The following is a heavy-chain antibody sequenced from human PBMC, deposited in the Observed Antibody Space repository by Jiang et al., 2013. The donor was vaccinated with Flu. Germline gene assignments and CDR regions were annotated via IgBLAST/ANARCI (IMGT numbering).Heavy chain of an antibody. Sequence: SGAEVKKPGSSVKVSCKASGGTFSSYAISWVRQAPGQGLEWMGRIIPILGIANYAQKFQGRVTITADKSTSTAYMELSSLRSEDTAVYYCATGVDEAALARLSLSNYYYYYGMDVWGKGTTVTVSS. CDR3: ATGVDEAALARLSLSNYYYYYGMDV. V-gene: IGHV1-69*04. CDR2: IIPILGIA. J-gene: IGHJ6*04. CDR1: GGTFSSYA. D-gene: IGHD6-6*01.